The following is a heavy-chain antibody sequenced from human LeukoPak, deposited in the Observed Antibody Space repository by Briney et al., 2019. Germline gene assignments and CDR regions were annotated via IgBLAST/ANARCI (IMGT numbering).Heavy chain of an antibody. J-gene: IGHJ5*02. V-gene: IGHV3-23*01. CDR2: ISGSGGST. CDR1: GFSFNSYP. D-gene: IGHD6-19*01. CDR3: AKDPYSSGPYNWFDP. Sequence: PGGSLRLSCAASGFSFNSYPLHWVRQAPGKGLEWVSAISGSGGSTYYADSVKGRFIISRDNSKNTVYLQMNTLRAEDTAVYYCAKDPYSSGPYNWFDPWGQGTLVTVSS.